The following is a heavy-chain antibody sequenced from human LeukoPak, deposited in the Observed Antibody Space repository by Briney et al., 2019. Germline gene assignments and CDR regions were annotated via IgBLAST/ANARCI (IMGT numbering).Heavy chain of an antibody. Sequence: ASVKVSCKASGGTFSSYAISWVRQAPGQGLEWMGRIIPILGTANYAQKFQGRVTMTRDTSTSTVYMELSSLRSEDTAVYYCARDVVGNIVVVPAAPGVAFDIWGQGTMVTVSS. D-gene: IGHD2-2*01. CDR3: ARDVVGNIVVVPAAPGVAFDI. CDR1: GGTFSSYA. V-gene: IGHV1-69*04. CDR2: IIPILGTA. J-gene: IGHJ3*02.